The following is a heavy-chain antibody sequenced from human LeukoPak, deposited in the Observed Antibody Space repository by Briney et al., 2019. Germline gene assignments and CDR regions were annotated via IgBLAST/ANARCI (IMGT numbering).Heavy chain of an antibody. CDR1: GGSMNNYY. CDR3: ARGRGDSKGTSFDF. D-gene: IGHD3-22*01. V-gene: IGHV4-59*01. Sequence: SETLSLTCTVSGGSMNNYYWSWIRQSPGKGLEWIGYIYHTGSATYKPSFKSRVTLSLDTSKNQFSLKLSSVTAADTAVYYCARGRGDSKGTSFDFWGQGTLVTVSS. J-gene: IGHJ4*02. CDR2: IYHTGSA.